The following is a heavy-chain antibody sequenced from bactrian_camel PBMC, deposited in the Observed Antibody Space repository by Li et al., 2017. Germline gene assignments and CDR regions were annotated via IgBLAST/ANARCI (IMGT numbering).Heavy chain of an antibody. CDR3: AALGDFWEWDY. CDR2: IDSLGDE. Sequence: VQLVESGGGLVQPGGSLRLSCAASGFTLDDYAMAWIRQAPGKGLEWVSTIDSLGDEYYADSVKGRFTVSRDNAKNTLYLQLDSLKTEDTAMYYCAALGDFWEWDYWGQGTQVTVS. J-gene: IGHJ4*01. CDR1: GFTLDDYA. D-gene: IGHD3*01. V-gene: IGHV3-1*01.